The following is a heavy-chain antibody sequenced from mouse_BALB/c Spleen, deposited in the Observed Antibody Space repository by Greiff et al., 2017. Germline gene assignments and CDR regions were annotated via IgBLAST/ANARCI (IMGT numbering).Heavy chain of an antibody. Sequence: EVQLVESGAELVRPGALVKLSCKASGFNIKDYYMHWVKQRPEQGLEWIGWIDPENGNTISDPKFQGKASITADTSSNTAYLQLSSLTSEDTAVYYCARPSYGSSYRAMDYWGQGTSVTVSS. D-gene: IGHD1-1*01. CDR2: IDPENGNT. CDR1: GFNIKDYY. CDR3: ARPSYGSSYRAMDY. V-gene: IGHV14-1*02. J-gene: IGHJ4*01.